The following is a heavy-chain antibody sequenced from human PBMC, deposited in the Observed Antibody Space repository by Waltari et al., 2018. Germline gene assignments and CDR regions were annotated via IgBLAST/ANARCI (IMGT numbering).Heavy chain of an antibody. CDR1: GESISIYF. V-gene: IGHV4-4*07. Sequence: QVQLQESGPGLVKPSETLSLTCSVSGESISIYFWSWIRQSAGKGLEWIGRLYPRGTHDYNPSLKSRVTMSVDTSKNHFYLNLTSVTAADTAVYYCARGEYGRSDYCGQGTLVTVSS. CDR3: ARGEYGRSDY. D-gene: IGHD3-10*01. J-gene: IGHJ4*02. CDR2: LYPRGTH.